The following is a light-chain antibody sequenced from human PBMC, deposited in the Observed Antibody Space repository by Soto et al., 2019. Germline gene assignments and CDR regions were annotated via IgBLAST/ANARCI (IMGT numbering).Light chain of an antibody. Sequence: QSALTQPASVSGSPGQWITISCTGASSDVGDYNHVSWYQQHPGKAPKLIIYDVSHRPSGVSNRFSGSASGNTASLTISGLQDEDEADYYCSSYTPSSTLFGGGTQLTVL. V-gene: IGLV2-14*01. CDR2: DVS. J-gene: IGLJ7*01. CDR1: SSDVGDYNH. CDR3: SSYTPSSTL.